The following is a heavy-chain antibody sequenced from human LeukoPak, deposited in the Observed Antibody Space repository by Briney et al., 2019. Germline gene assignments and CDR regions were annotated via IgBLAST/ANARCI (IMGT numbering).Heavy chain of an antibody. CDR1: GYSISSGYY. D-gene: IGHD6-13*01. Sequence: SETLSLTCTVSGYSISSGYYWGWIRQPPGKGLEWIGRIYTSGSANYNPSLKSRVTISVDTSKNQFSLKLSSVTAADTAVYYCARDRQQLVHDYWGQGTLVTVSS. CDR2: IYTSGSA. V-gene: IGHV4-38-2*02. J-gene: IGHJ4*02. CDR3: ARDRQQLVHDY.